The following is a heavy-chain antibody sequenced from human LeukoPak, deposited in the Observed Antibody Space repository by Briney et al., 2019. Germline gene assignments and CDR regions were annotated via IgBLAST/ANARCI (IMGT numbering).Heavy chain of an antibody. Sequence: ASVKVSCKASGFTFTSSAMQWVRQARGQRLEWIGWIVVGSGNTNYAQKSQERVTITRDMSTSTAYMELSSLRSEDTAVYYCAADPHSGSYPDAFDIWGQGTMVTVSS. CDR1: GFTFTSSA. J-gene: IGHJ3*02. D-gene: IGHD1-26*01. CDR3: AADPHSGSYPDAFDI. CDR2: IVVGSGNT. V-gene: IGHV1-58*02.